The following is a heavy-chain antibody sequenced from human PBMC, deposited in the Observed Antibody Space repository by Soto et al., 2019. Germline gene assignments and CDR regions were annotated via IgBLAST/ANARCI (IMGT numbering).Heavy chain of an antibody. Sequence: ESGGGVVQPGRSLRLSCAASGFTFSSYGMHWVRQAPGKGLEWVAVISYDGSNKYYADSVKGRFTISRDNSKNTLYLQMNSLRAEDTAVYYCAKGVWFGELDYWGQGTLVTVSS. CDR1: GFTFSSYG. J-gene: IGHJ4*02. CDR2: ISYDGSNK. V-gene: IGHV3-30*18. D-gene: IGHD3-10*01. CDR3: AKGVWFGELDY.